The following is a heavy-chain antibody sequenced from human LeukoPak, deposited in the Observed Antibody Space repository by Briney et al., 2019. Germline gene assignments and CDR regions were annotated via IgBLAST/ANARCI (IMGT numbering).Heavy chain of an antibody. CDR3: ARVGNWNDRGDY. CDR1: GFTFSNYW. D-gene: IGHD1-1*01. Sequence: GGSLRLSCEVSGFTFSNYWMSWVRLAPGKGLEWVANIKEDGSTIHYVDSVKGRFTISRDNAKNSLYLQMNSLRAEDTAVYYCARVGNWNDRGDYWGQGTLVTVSS. CDR2: IKEDGSTI. V-gene: IGHV3-7*01. J-gene: IGHJ4*02.